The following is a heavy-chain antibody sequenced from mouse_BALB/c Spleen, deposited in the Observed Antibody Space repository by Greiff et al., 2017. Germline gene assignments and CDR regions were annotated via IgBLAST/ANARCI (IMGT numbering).Heavy chain of an antibody. CDR2: ISYSGST. CDR1: GYSITSDYA. Sequence: EVKLLESGPGLVKPSQSLSLTCTVTGYSITSDYAWNWLRQFPGNKLEWMGYISYSGSTSYNPSLKSRISITRDTSKNQFFLQLNSVTTEDTATYYCARSWDGYFPYWGQGTLVTVSA. CDR3: ARSWDGYFPY. D-gene: IGHD2-3*01. J-gene: IGHJ3*01. V-gene: IGHV3-2*02.